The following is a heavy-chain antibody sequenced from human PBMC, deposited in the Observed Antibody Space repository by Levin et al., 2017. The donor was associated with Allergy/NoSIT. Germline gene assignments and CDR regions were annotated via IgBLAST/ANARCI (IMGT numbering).Heavy chain of an antibody. CDR2: ISYDGSNK. J-gene: IGHJ4*02. Sequence: GESLKISCAASGFTFSSYAMHWVRQAPGKGLEWVAVISYDGSNKYYADSVKGRFTISRDNSKNTLYLQMNSLRAEDTAVYYCARDHYYGSGGNWGQGTLVTVSS. CDR1: GFTFSSYA. CDR3: ARDHYYGSGGN. D-gene: IGHD3-10*01. V-gene: IGHV3-30-3*01.